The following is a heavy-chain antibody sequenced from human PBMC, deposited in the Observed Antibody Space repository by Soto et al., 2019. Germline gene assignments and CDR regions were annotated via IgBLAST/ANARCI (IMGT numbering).Heavy chain of an antibody. CDR1: GFNVRSYA. D-gene: IGHD6-19*01. CDR3: ARDSLSSRYSSGWYLSTQNRFYGMDV. J-gene: IGHJ6*02. Sequence: PGLSKRLRWAASGFNVRSYAMHWVRQDQGKGLERVAVISYDGSNKYYADSVKGRFTISRDNSKNTLYLQMNSLRAEDTAVYYCARDSLSSRYSSGWYLSTQNRFYGMDVWGQGTTVTVSS. V-gene: IGHV3-30-3*01. CDR2: ISYDGSNK.